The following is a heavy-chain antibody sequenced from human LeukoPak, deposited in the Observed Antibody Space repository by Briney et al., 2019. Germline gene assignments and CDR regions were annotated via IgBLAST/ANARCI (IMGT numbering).Heavy chain of an antibody. D-gene: IGHD3-22*01. Sequence: GGSLRLSCAASGFTFSSYWMSWVRQAPGKGLEWVANIKQDGSEKYYVDSVKGRFTISRDNAKNSLYLQMNSLRAEDTAVYYCATIPYYYDSSGYSFDYWGQGTLVTVSS. CDR3: ATIPYYYDSSGYSFDY. CDR1: GFTFSSYW. J-gene: IGHJ4*02. CDR2: IKQDGSEK. V-gene: IGHV3-7*01.